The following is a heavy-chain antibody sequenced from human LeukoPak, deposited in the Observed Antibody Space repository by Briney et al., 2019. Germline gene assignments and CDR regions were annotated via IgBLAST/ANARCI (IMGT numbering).Heavy chain of an antibody. J-gene: IGHJ4*02. CDR1: GFTFSSYS. V-gene: IGHV3-21*01. CDR3: ARVGRTVTTSTGDY. CDR2: ISSSSSYI. Sequence: GGSLRLSCAASGFTFSSYSVNWARQAPGKGLEWVSSISSSSSYIYYADSVKGRFTISRDNAKNSLYLQMNSLRAEDTAVYYCARVGRTVTTSTGDYWGQGTLVTVSS. D-gene: IGHD4-17*01.